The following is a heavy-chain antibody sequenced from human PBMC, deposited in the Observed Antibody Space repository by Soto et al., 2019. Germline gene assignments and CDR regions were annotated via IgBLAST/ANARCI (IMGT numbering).Heavy chain of an antibody. J-gene: IGHJ4*02. CDR3: ARDGGYSYGYRGGFDY. V-gene: IGHV1-69*13. D-gene: IGHD5-18*01. CDR1: GGTFSSYA. Sequence: SVKVSCKASGGTFSSYAISWVRQAPGQGLEWMGGIIPIFGTANYAQKFQGRVTITADESTSTAYMELSSLRSEDAAVYYCARDGGYSYGYRGGFDYWGQGTLVTVSS. CDR2: IIPIFGTA.